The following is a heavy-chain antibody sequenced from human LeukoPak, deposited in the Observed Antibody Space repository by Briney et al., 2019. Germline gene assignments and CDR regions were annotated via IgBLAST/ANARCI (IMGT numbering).Heavy chain of an antibody. Sequence: PGGSLRLSCAASGFTFSDYYMSWVRQAPEKGLEWVSHISTSGSTTYFADSAKGRFTISRDNAKDLLYLQMNSLRAEDTAVYYCARVGSTVAAGIFDYWGQGILVTVSS. CDR3: ARVGSTVAAGIFDY. CDR2: ISTSGSTT. CDR1: GFTFSDYY. V-gene: IGHV3-11*01. J-gene: IGHJ4*02. D-gene: IGHD6-13*01.